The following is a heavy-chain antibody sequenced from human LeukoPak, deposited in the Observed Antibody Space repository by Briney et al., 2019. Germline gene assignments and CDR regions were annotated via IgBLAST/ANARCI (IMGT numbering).Heavy chain of an antibody. CDR3: ARDRGYSNFDY. CDR1: GFGFSNYW. V-gene: IGHV3-7*01. Sequence: GGSLRLSCAASGFGFSNYWMSWVRQAPGKGLEWVANMNEDGSEKNYVDSVKGRFTISRDNAQDSLYLQMNSLRAEDTAVYYCARDRGYSNFDYWGQGTLLTVSS. D-gene: IGHD4-11*01. J-gene: IGHJ4*02. CDR2: MNEDGSEK.